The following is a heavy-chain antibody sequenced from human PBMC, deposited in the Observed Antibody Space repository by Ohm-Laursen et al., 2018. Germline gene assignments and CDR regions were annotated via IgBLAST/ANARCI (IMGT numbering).Heavy chain of an antibody. CDR2: IYYSGST. D-gene: IGHD3-22*01. CDR3: VRDGRDYDSSVS. J-gene: IGHJ5*02. V-gene: IGHV4-31*03. Sequence: SETLSLTCTVSGGSVSSGSYYWTWIRQHPGKGLEWIGYIYYSGSTYYNPSLKSRVTISVDTSKNQFSLKLSSVTAADTAVYYCVRDGRDYDSSVSWGQGTLVTVSS. CDR1: GGSVSSGSYY.